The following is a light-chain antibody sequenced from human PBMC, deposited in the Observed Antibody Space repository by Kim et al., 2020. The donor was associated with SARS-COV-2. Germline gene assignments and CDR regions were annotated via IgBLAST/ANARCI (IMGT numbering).Light chain of an antibody. CDR1: QDIRND. J-gene: IGKJ5*01. CDR2: GAS. V-gene: IGKV1-17*01. Sequence: DIQMTQSPSSLSASVGDRVTITCRASQDIRNDLGWYQQNPGRAPKRLIYGASSLQSGVPSRFSGSGSGTEFTLTISSVQPEDFATYVCLQRSTYPITFGRGTRLGI. CDR3: LQRSTYPIT.